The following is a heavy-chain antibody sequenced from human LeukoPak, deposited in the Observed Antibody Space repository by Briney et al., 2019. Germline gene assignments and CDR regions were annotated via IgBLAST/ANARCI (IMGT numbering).Heavy chain of an antibody. V-gene: IGHV3-7*01. CDR3: ARDSSPIDFWSGYAS. CDR2: INQDGSEK. J-gene: IGHJ5*02. D-gene: IGHD3-3*01. CDR1: GFTFTNYW. Sequence: GGSLRLSCAASGFTFTNYWMSWVRQAPGKGLEWVANINQDGSEKYYVDSVKGRFTISRDNAKNSLYLQMNSLRAEDTAVYYCARDSSPIDFWSGYASWGQGTLVTVSS.